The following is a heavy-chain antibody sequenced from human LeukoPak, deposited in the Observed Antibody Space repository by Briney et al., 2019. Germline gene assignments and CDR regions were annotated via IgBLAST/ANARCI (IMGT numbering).Heavy chain of an antibody. CDR3: ARLPDVSGWPFDY. CDR1: DDSISRDF. D-gene: IGHD6-19*01. J-gene: IGHJ4*02. Sequence: PSGTLSLTCTASDDSISRDFWTWIRQPPGKGLEWIGYIRYSGRTEYNPSLKSRVTISIQTSKNQFSLKLTSVTAADTAICYCARLPDVSGWPFDYWGQGILVTVSS. V-gene: IGHV4-59*01. CDR2: IRYSGRT.